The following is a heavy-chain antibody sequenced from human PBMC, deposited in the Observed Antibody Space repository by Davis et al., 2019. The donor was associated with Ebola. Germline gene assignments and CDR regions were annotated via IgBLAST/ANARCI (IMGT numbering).Heavy chain of an antibody. CDR2: IYYSGST. D-gene: IGHD3-22*01. Sequence: PSETLSLTCTVSGGSISSGDYYWSWIRQPPGKGLEWIGYIYYSGSTYYNPSLKSRVTISVDTSKNQFSLKLSSVTAADTAVYYCASNGYYYDSSGYSRAFDIWGQGTMVTVSS. CDR1: GGSISSGDYY. V-gene: IGHV4-30-4*01. CDR3: ASNGYYYDSSGYSRAFDI. J-gene: IGHJ3*02.